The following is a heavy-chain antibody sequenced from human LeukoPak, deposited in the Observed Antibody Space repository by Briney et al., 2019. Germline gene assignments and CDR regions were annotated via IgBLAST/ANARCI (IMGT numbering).Heavy chain of an antibody. CDR1: GGSISSGGYS. J-gene: IGHJ4*02. D-gene: IGHD6-19*01. CDR2: IYTNENT. V-gene: IGHV4-30-4*07. Sequence: PSETLSLTCAVSGGSISSGGYSWSWIRQPPGKGLEWIGRIYTNENTFFNPSLKSRVTMSVDTSKNQFSLQLTSVTAADAAVYYCARSSDSSGYYGGGIIDYWGQGTLVTVSS. CDR3: ARSSDSSGYYGGGIIDY.